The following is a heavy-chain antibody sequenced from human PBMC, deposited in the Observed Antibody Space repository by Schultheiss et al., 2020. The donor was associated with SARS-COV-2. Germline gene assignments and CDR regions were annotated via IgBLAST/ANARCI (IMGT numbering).Heavy chain of an antibody. CDR1: GFTFGDYA. CDR2: IKCDGSEK. CDR3: ARDLNFDWLLRVRYYGMDV. Sequence: GGSLRLSCTASGFTFGDYAMSWFRQAPGKGLEWVADIKCDGSEKYYVDSVKGRFTISRDNAKNSLYLQMNSLRAEDTAVYYCARDLNFDWLLRVRYYGMDVWGQGTTVTVAS. D-gene: IGHD3-9*01. V-gene: IGHV3-7*03. J-gene: IGHJ6*02.